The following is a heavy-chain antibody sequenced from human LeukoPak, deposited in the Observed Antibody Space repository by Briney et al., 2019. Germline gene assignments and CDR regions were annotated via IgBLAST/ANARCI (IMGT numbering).Heavy chain of an antibody. CDR2: IYYSGST. Sequence: SESLSLTCTVSGGSISSYYWSWVRQPPGKGLEWIGDIYYSGSTNYNASLKSRDTKSVDKSKIHFSLKLSSVTAADTDVNYCARRDGVRYVDWGQGTLVTVSS. CDR3: ARRDGVRYVD. D-gene: IGHD3-9*01. CDR1: GGSISSYY. J-gene: IGHJ4*02. V-gene: IGHV4-59*01.